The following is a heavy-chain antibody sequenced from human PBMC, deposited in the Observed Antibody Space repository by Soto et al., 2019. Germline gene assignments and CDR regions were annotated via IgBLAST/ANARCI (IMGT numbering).Heavy chain of an antibody. CDR3: ARAPHYDFWSGYPNWFDP. D-gene: IGHD3-3*01. CDR2: ISSSSSYI. J-gene: IGHJ5*02. Sequence: GGSLRLSCAASGFTFSSCSMNWVRQAPGKGLEWVSSISSSSSYIYYADSVKGRFTISRDNAKNSLYLQMNSLRAEDTAVYYCARAPHYDFWSGYPNWFDPWGQGTLVTVSS. CDR1: GFTFSSCS. V-gene: IGHV3-21*01.